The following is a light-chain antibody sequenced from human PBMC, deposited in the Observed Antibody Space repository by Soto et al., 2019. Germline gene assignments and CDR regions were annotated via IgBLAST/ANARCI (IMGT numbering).Light chain of an antibody. CDR1: SSDVGGYNY. CDR2: EVS. J-gene: IGLJ2*01. V-gene: IGLV2-14*01. Sequence: QSALTQPASVSGSPGQSIIISCTGTSSDVGGYNYVSWYQQHPGKAPKLMIYEVSNRPSGVSNRFSGSKSGNTASLTISGLQAEDEADYYCSSYTSNSTHVVFGGGTKLTVL. CDR3: SSYTSNSTHVV.